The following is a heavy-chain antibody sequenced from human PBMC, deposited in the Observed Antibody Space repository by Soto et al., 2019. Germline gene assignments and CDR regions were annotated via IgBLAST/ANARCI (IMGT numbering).Heavy chain of an antibody. CDR2: ISAYNGNT. CDR1: GYTFTSYG. D-gene: IGHD6-19*01. Sequence: QVQLVQSGAEVKKPGASVKVSCKASGYTFTSYGISWVRQAPGQGLEWMGWISAYNGNTNYAQKLQGRVTMTTDTSTSTAYMELRSLRSDDTAVYYCARAVDSSGLSSFGAFDIWGQGTMVTVSS. J-gene: IGHJ3*02. CDR3: ARAVDSSGLSSFGAFDI. V-gene: IGHV1-18*04.